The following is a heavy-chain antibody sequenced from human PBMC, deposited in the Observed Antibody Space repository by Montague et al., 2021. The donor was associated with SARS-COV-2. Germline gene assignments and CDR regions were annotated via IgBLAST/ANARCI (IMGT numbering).Heavy chain of an antibody. CDR1: GFTFSSYA. J-gene: IGHJ4*02. V-gene: IGHV3-30*04. Sequence: SLRLSCAASGFTFSSYAIHWVRQAPGKGLEWVAVISYDGSNKYYADSVQGRFTISRDNSKNTLYLQMNSLGAEDTAVYYCAAEMATISAPLDYWGQGTLVTVSS. CDR2: ISYDGSNK. CDR3: AAEMATISAPLDY. D-gene: IGHD5-24*01.